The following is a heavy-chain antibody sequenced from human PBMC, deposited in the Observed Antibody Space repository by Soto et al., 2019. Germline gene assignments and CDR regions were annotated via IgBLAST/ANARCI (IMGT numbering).Heavy chain of an antibody. D-gene: IGHD3-3*01. CDR2: IYYSGST. CDR3: ARGASYYDFWSGKNWFDP. J-gene: IGHJ5*02. CDR1: GGSISSYY. V-gene: IGHV4-59*01. Sequence: SXGTLSLTCTVSGGSISSYYWSWIRQPPGKGLEWIGYIYYSGSTNYNPSLKSRVTISVDTSKNQFSLKLSSVTAADTAVYYCARGASYYDFWSGKNWFDPWGQGTLVTVSS.